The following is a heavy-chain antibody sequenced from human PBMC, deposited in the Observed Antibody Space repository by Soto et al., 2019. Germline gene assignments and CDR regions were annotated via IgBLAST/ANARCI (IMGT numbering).Heavy chain of an antibody. Sequence: GGSLRLSCAASGFTFSSYWMHWVRQAPGKGLVWVSRINSDGSSTSYADSVKGRFTISRDNAKNTLYLQMNSLRAEDTAVYYCARVYFRYRTLDYWGQGTLVTVS. J-gene: IGHJ4*02. D-gene: IGHD1-26*01. CDR1: GFTFSSYW. CDR2: INSDGSST. CDR3: ARVYFRYRTLDY. V-gene: IGHV3-74*01.